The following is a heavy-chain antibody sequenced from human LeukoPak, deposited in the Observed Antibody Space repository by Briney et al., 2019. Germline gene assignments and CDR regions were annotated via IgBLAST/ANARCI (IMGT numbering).Heavy chain of an antibody. CDR1: GYTFINYA. J-gene: IGHJ4*02. D-gene: IGHD6-13*01. CDR2: INAVNGNT. CDR3: ARGPRAAADDY. Sequence: ASVKVSCKASGYTFINYAINWGRQAPGQRLEWVGWINAVNGNTKYSPKFQGRVSITRDASASTAYMELSSLTSEDTAVYYCARGPRAAADDYWGQGTLVTVSS. V-gene: IGHV1-3*01.